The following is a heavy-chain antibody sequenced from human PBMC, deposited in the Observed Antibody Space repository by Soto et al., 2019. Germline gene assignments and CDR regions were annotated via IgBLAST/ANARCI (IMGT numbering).Heavy chain of an antibody. CDR1: GLTFTNAW. CDR3: TRGGGTMDY. CDR2: IKSKADGGTT. J-gene: IGHJ4*02. V-gene: IGHV3-15*01. Sequence: VQLVESGGGLVEPGGSLRLSCVASGLTFTNAWMSWVRQAPGRGLEWVGRIKSKADGGTTDYAAPVKGRFTVSRDDSKNPVYLQINSLETGGTAGLYWTRGGGTMDYWGQGTLVTVSP. D-gene: IGHD3-16*01.